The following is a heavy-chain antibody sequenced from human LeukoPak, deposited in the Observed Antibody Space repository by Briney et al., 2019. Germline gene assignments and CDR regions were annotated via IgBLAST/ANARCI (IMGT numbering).Heavy chain of an antibody. V-gene: IGHV3-48*01. CDR2: ISSSSSTI. J-gene: IGHJ5*02. Sequence: AGGSLRLSCAASGFTFSSYSMNWVRRAPGKGLEWVSYISSSSSTIYYADSVKGRFTISRDNAKNSLYLQMNSLRAEDTAVYYCARDLRLKYYQGFDPWGQGTLVTVSS. D-gene: IGHD2-2*01. CDR3: ARDLRLKYYQGFDP. CDR1: GFTFSSYS.